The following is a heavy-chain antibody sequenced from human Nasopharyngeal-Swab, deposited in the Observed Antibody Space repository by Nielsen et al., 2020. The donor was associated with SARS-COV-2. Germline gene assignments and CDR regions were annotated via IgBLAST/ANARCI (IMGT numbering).Heavy chain of an antibody. CDR2: IYYSGRT. D-gene: IGHD3-9*01. J-gene: IGHJ5*02. CDR3: ARIELRYFDGVVSNGWFDP. CDR1: GGSISSYY. V-gene: IGHV4-59*01. Sequence: SETLSLTCTVSGGSISSYYWTWIRQPPGKGLEWIGYIYYSGRTNYNPSLKSRVTISVDTSKNQFSLRLSSLTAADTAVYYCARIELRYFDGVVSNGWFDPWGQGTLVTVSS.